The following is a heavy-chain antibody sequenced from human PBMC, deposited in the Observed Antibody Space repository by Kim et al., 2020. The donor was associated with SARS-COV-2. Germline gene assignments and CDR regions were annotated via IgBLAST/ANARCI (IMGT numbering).Heavy chain of an antibody. CDR1: GGSISSYY. CDR3: ARRTAYYYYGMDV. CDR2: IYYSGST. J-gene: IGHJ6*02. V-gene: IGHV4-59*08. Sequence: SETLSLTCTVSGGSISSYYWSWIRQPPGKGLEWIGYIYYSGSTNYNPSLKSRVTISVDTSKNQFSLKLSSVTAADTAVYYCARRTAYYYYGMDVWGQGTTVTVSS.